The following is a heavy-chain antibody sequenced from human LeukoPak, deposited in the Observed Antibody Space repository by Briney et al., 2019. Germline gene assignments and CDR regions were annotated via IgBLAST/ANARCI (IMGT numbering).Heavy chain of an antibody. CDR2: ISYDGSNK. V-gene: IGHV3-30*03. J-gene: IGHJ4*02. Sequence: PGRSLRLSCAASGFTFSSYGMHWVRQAPGKGLEWVAVISYDGSNKYYADSVKGRLTISRDNSKNTLYLQMNSLRAEDTAVYYCARVQKRVVAAIDYWGQGTLVTVSS. CDR3: ARVQKRVVAAIDY. CDR1: GFTFSSYG. D-gene: IGHD2-15*01.